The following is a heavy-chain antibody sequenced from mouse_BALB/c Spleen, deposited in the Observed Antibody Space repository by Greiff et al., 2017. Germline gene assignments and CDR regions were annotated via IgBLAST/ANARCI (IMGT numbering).Heavy chain of an antibody. CDR1: GYSITSDYA. CDR3: ARYYYGYAMDY. J-gene: IGHJ4*01. CDR2: ISYSGST. D-gene: IGHD1-1*01. Sequence: VQLKESGPGLVKPSQSLSLTCTVTGYSITSDYAWNWIRQFPGNKLEWMGYISYSGSTSYNPSLKSRISITRDTSKNQFFLQLNSVTTEDTATYYCARYYYGYAMDYWGQGTSVTVSS. V-gene: IGHV3-2*02.